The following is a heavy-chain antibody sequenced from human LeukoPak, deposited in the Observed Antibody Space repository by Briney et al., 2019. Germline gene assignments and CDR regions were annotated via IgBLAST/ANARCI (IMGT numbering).Heavy chain of an antibody. CDR3: ARGGGSYPNWFDP. J-gene: IGHJ5*02. CDR2: IYYSGST. D-gene: IGHD1-26*01. CDR1: GGSISSYY. V-gene: IGHV4-59*01. Sequence: SETLSLTCTVSGGSISSYYWSWIRQPPGKGLEWIGYIYYSGSTIYNPSLKSRVTISVDTSKNQFSLKLSSVTAADTAVYYCARGGGSYPNWFDPWGQGTLVTVSS.